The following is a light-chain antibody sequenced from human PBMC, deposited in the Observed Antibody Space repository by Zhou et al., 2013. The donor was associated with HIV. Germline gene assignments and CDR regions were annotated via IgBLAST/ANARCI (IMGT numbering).Light chain of an antibody. CDR1: QSIDSW. J-gene: IGKJ5*01. Sequence: IQMTQSPSTLSASVGDRVTITCRASQSIDSWLAWYQRKPGKAPKVLIYKTSTLESGVPSRFGASGSGTEFTLTISSLQPDDFATYFCQQYNSYPLTFGQGTRLEMK. V-gene: IGKV1-5*03. CDR2: KTS. CDR3: QQYNSYPLT.